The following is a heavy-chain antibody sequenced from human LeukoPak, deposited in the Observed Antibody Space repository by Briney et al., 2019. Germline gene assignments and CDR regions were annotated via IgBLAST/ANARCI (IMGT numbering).Heavy chain of an antibody. Sequence: GESLKISCAASGFTFSSYAMSWVRQAPGKGLEWVSAISGSGGSTYYADSVKGRFTISRDNSKNTLYLQMNSLRAEDTAVYYCAKDPILAEAEYFQHWGQGTLVTVSS. V-gene: IGHV3-23*01. CDR3: AKDPILAEAEYFQH. D-gene: IGHD6-19*01. CDR2: ISGSGGST. J-gene: IGHJ1*01. CDR1: GFTFSSYA.